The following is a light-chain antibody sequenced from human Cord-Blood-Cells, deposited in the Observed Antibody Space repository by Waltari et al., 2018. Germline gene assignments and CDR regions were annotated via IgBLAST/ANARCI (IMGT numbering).Light chain of an antibody. CDR1: QSISSY. CDR3: QQSYSTPYT. V-gene: IGKV1-39*01. CDR2: AAS. Sequence: ITLSPSSLSASVRDRVTSSCGASQSISSYLNWYQQKPGKAPKLLIYAASSLQSGVPSRVSGSGSGTDFTLTISSLQPEDFATYYWQQSYSTPYTFGQGTKLEIK. J-gene: IGKJ2*01.